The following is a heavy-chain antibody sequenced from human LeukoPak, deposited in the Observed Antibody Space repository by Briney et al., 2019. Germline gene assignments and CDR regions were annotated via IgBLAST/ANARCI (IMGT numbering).Heavy chain of an antibody. V-gene: IGHV4-31*03. CDR1: GGSISSGGYY. D-gene: IGHD2-2*03. CDR2: IYYSGST. Sequence: PSETLSLTCTVSGGSISSGGYYWSWIRQHPGKGLEWIGYIYYSGSTYYNPSLKSRVTISVDTSKNQFSLKLSSVTATDTAVYYCARAMDIVVVPAANWFGPWGQGTLVTVSS. CDR3: ARAMDIVVVPAANWFGP. J-gene: IGHJ5*02.